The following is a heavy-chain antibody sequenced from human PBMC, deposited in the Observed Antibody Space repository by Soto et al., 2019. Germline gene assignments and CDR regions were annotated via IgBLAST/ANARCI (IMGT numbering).Heavy chain of an antibody. CDR1: GYTFTSYG. V-gene: IGHV1-18*01. J-gene: IGHJ6*02. CDR3: ARSGVVGPLAAAGTGGPPDNYYHYGMDV. D-gene: IGHD6-13*01. CDR2: ISACNGNT. Sequence: GASVKSFCKASGYTFTSYGISWVRQAPGQGLEWMGWISACNGNTNYAQKLQGRVTMTTDTSTSTAYMELRSLRSDDTAVYYCARSGVVGPLAAAGTGGPPDNYYHYGMDVWGQGTTVTVSS.